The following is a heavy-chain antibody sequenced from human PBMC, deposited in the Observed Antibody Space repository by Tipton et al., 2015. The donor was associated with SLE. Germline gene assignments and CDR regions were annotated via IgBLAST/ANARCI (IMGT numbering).Heavy chain of an antibody. Sequence: TLSLTCTVSGGSISNFYWSWIRQPPGEGPEWIGYISYSGGSNYNPSLKSRVSMSLDTSKNQFSLKLSSVTAADTAVYYCARGLFGGSYDYWGQGTLVTVSS. V-gene: IGHV4-59*12. CDR2: ISYSGGS. CDR3: ARGLFGGSYDY. CDR1: GGSISNFY. J-gene: IGHJ4*02. D-gene: IGHD1-26*01.